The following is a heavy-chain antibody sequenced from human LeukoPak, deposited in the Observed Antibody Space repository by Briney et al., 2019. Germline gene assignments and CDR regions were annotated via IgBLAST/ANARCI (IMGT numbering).Heavy chain of an antibody. CDR1: GGTFSSYA. V-gene: IGHV1-69*05. CDR3: ARGNTPEKDSSGYYEVGHWFDP. J-gene: IGHJ5*02. Sequence: ASVKVSCKASGGTFSSYAISWVRQAPGQGLEWMGGIIPIFGTANYAQKFQGRVTITTDESTSTAYMELSSLRSEDTAVYYCARGNTPEKDSSGYYEVGHWFDPWGQGTLVTVSS. CDR2: IIPIFGTA. D-gene: IGHD3-22*01.